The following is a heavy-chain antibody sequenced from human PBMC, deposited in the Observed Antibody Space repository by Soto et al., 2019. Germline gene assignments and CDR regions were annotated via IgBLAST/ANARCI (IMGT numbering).Heavy chain of an antibody. CDR1: GYTFSNYD. J-gene: IGHJ4*02. D-gene: IGHD1-1*01. CDR3: AKVWRKGSAIDVDS. CDR2: VNPNNGDT. V-gene: IGHV1-8*01. Sequence: QVQLVQSGAELKKPGASVKVSCKASGYTFSNYDMNWVRQATGQGPEWIGWVNPNNGDTGYAQKFQGRVTLTTDISKTTAYMELTSLRSEDTAIYYCAKVWRKGSAIDVDSWGQGTLITVSS.